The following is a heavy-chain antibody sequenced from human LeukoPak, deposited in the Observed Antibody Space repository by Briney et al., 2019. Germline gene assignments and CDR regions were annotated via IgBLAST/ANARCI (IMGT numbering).Heavy chain of an antibody. CDR1: GFTFSSYW. CDR3: ARDQGQPWLAGFDY. Sequence: GGSLRLSCAASGFTFSSYWMSWVRQAPGKGLEWVANIKQDGSEKYYVDSVKGRFTISRDNAKNSLYLQMNSLRAEDTAVYYCARDQGQPWLAGFDYWGQGTLVTVSS. CDR2: IKQDGSEK. J-gene: IGHJ4*02. D-gene: IGHD6-19*01. V-gene: IGHV3-7*03.